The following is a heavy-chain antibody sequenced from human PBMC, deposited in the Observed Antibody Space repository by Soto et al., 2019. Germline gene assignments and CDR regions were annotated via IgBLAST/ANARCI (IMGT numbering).Heavy chain of an antibody. CDR2: ISYDGSNK. Sequence: QVHLVESGGGVVQPGRSLRLSCAASGFTFSSYGMHWVRQAPGKGLEWVAVISYDGSNKYYADSVKGRFTISRDNSKNTLYLQMNSLRAEDTAVYYCAKENRALQHWGQGTLVTVSS. CDR1: GFTFSSYG. CDR3: AKENRALQH. V-gene: IGHV3-30*18. J-gene: IGHJ1*01.